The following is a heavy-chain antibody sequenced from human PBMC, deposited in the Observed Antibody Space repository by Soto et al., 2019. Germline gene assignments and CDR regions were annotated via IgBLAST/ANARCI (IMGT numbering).Heavy chain of an antibody. V-gene: IGHV5-51*01. CDR2: IYASDSVT. CDR3: AAASRAVKGKYGMDV. J-gene: IGHJ6*02. D-gene: IGHD3-10*01. Sequence: PGESLKISCKGSGYNFSGYWIGWVRQMPGKGLEWMGIIYASDSVTKYNPSFQGQVTISADKSISTAYLQWSSLKPSDTAMYYCAAASRAVKGKYGMDVWGQGTTVTVS. CDR1: GYNFSGYW.